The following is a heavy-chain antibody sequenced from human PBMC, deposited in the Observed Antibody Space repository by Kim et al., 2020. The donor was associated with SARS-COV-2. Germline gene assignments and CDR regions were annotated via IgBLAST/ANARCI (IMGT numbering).Heavy chain of an antibody. J-gene: IGHJ4*02. CDR1: GDSVSSNSAA. CDR3: ARDLLWFGDLLPFDY. D-gene: IGHD3-10*01. Sequence: SQTLSLTCAISGDSVSSNSAAWNWIRQSPSRGLEWLGRTCYRSKWYNDYAVSVKSRININPDTSKNQFSLQLNSVTPEDTAVYYCARDLLWFGDLLPFDYWGQGTLVTVSS. V-gene: IGHV6-1*01. CDR2: TCYRSKWYN.